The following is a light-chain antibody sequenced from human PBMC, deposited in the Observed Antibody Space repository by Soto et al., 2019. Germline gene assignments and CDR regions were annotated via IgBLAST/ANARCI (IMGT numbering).Light chain of an antibody. CDR2: ASS. CDR1: QGISNN. J-gene: IGKJ2*01. V-gene: IGKV1-27*01. CDR3: QKYNSAPYT. Sequence: DIQMTQSPSSLSAYVGDRVTITCRASQGISNNLAWYQQKPGKVPMVLIYASSTLHSGVPSRFSGSGSGTDFTLTISSLQPEDVATYYCQKYNSAPYTFGQGTKLEIK.